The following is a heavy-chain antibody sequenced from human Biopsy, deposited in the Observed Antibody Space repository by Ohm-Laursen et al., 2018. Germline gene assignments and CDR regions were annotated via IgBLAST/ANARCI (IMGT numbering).Heavy chain of an antibody. J-gene: IGHJ1*01. V-gene: IGHV4-59*01. CDR1: GDSISTYY. CDR3: ARGSNEYGGLYFPH. CDR2: IYYTGNT. Sequence: GTLSLTCAVSGDSISTYYWSWIRQPPGKGLQWIGYIYYTGNTDYNPSLQSRVTISVDTSKNHFSLRLRSMTPADTAMYYCARGSNEYGGLYFPHWGQGTLVTVSS. D-gene: IGHD4-23*01.